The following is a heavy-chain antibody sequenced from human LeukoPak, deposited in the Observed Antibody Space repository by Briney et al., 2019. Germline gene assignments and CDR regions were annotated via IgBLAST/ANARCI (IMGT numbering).Heavy chain of an antibody. D-gene: IGHD2-2*01. V-gene: IGHV3-23*01. Sequence: GGSLRLSCAASGFTFSSYAMSWVRQAPGKGLEWVSAISGSGGSTYYADSVKGRFTISRDNSKNTLYLQMNSLRAEDTAVYYCAKDSRGGIVVVPAAYFDYWGQGTLVTVSS. CDR1: GFTFSSYA. CDR2: ISGSGGST. CDR3: AKDSRGGIVVVPAAYFDY. J-gene: IGHJ4*02.